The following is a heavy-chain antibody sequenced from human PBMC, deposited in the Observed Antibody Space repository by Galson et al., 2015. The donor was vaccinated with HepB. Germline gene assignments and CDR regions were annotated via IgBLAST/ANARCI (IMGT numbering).Heavy chain of an antibody. Sequence: SVKVSCKASGGTFSSYAISWVRQAPGQGLEWMGGIIPIFGIANYAQKFQGRVTITADESTSTAYMELSSLRSEDTAVYYCASQSTQTMVRGVGWSRDEDVFDYWGQGTLVTVSS. V-gene: IGHV1-69*13. J-gene: IGHJ4*02. CDR1: GGTFSSYA. D-gene: IGHD3-10*01. CDR3: ASQSTQTMVRGVGWSRDEDVFDY. CDR2: IIPIFGIA.